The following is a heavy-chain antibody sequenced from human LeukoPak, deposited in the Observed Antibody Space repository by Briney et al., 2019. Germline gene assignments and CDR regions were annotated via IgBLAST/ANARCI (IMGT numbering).Heavy chain of an antibody. D-gene: IGHD4-17*01. V-gene: IGHV4-34*01. CDR3: ARAGDGEIFDY. J-gene: IGHJ4*02. CDR2: INHSGST. Sequence: SETLSLSCAVYGGSFSGYYWSWNRQPPGKGLEWIGEINHSGSTNYNPSLKSRVTISVDTSKNQFSLKLSSVTAADTAVYYCARAGDGEIFDYWGQGTLVTVSS. CDR1: GGSFSGYY.